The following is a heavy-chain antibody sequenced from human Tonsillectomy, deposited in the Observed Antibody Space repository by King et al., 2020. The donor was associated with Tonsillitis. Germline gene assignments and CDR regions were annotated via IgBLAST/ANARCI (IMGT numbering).Heavy chain of an antibody. CDR2: ISHDGSKK. V-gene: IGHV3-30*09. D-gene: IGHD6-13*01. CDR3: ARDRDPNGYDSSWHGERDY. Sequence: VQLVESGGGVVQPGRSIKISCAASGFTFSYYAMHWVRQAPGKGLEWVAVISHDGSKKYYADSVKGRFAISRDNSKNTLHLQMNSLRAEDAAVYYCARDRDPNGYDSSWHGERDYWGQGTLVTVSS. J-gene: IGHJ4*02. CDR1: GFTFSYYA.